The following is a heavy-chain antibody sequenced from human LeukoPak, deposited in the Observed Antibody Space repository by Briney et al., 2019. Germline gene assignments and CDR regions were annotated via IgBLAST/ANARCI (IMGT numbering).Heavy chain of an antibody. V-gene: IGHV4-39*07. Sequence: PSETLSLTCTVSGDSISSSSYYWGWIRQPPGKGLEWIGSIYYSGSTYYNPSLKSRVTISVDTSKNQFSLKLSSVTAADTAVYYCASLRRSGSNRDYYYYYGMDVWGQGTTVTVSS. J-gene: IGHJ6*02. D-gene: IGHD3-10*01. CDR2: IYYSGST. CDR3: ASLRRSGSNRDYYYYYGMDV. CDR1: GDSISSSSYY.